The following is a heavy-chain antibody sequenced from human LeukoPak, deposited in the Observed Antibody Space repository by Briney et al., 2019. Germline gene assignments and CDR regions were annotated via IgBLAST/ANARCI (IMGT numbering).Heavy chain of an antibody. D-gene: IGHD1-26*01. CDR3: ANGNSGSYRD. CDR1: GFTFSTHA. CDR2: IWFDGSNK. V-gene: IGHV3-30*02. Sequence: GGSLRLSCAASGFTFSTHAMHWVRQAPGMGLEWVAFIWFDGSNKYYADFVKGRFTISKDNSENTLYLQMNSLRAEDTAVYYCANGNSGSYRDWGQGTLVTVSS. J-gene: IGHJ4*02.